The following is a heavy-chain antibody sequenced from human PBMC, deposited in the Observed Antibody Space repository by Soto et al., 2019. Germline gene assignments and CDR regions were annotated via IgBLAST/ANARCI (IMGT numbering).Heavy chain of an antibody. CDR2: IIPICGTA. V-gene: IGHV1-69*01. CDR1: GGTFSSYA. CDR3: ARSQGGSSSLDIYYYYYYGMDV. Sequence: QVQLVQSGAEVKKPGSSVKVSCKAPGGTFSSYAISWVRQAPGQGLEWMGGIIPICGTAKYAQKFQGRGTITADESTSTGDMELSSLRSEDTAVYYCARSQGGSSSLDIYYYYYYGMDVWGQWTTVTVSS. D-gene: IGHD2-15*01. J-gene: IGHJ6*02.